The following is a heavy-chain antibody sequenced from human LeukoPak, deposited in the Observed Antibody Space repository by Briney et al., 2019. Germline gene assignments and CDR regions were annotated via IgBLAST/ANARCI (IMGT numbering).Heavy chain of an antibody. J-gene: IGHJ4*02. CDR2: ISSSGSIT. V-gene: IGHV3-48*03. Sequence: GGSLRLSCAASGFTFSSYEMNWVRKAPGKGLKWVSYISSSGSITYYADSVKGRFTISRDNAKNSLYLQMNSLRAEDTAVYYCVREGGLNYGTRWGQGTLVTVSS. CDR1: GFTFSSYE. D-gene: IGHD5-18*01. CDR3: VREGGLNYGTR.